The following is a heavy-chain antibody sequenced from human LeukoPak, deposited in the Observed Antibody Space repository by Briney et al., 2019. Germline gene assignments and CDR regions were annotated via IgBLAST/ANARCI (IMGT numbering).Heavy chain of an antibody. D-gene: IGHD6-19*01. CDR1: GFTFSSYG. CDR3: AKDAGGSGWAFYFDY. J-gene: IGHJ4*02. CDR2: ISYDGSNK. V-gene: IGHV3-30*18. Sequence: GGSLRLSCAASGFTFSSYGMHWVRQAPGKGLEWVAVISYDGSNKYYADSVKGRFTISRDNSKNTLYLQMNSLRAEDTAVYYCAKDAGGSGWAFYFDYWGQGTLATVSS.